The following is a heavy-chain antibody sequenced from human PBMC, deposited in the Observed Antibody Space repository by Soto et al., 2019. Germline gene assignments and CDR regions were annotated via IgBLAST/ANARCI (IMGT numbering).Heavy chain of an antibody. CDR2: IYYSGST. CDR1: GGSISSGGYY. Sequence: QVQLQESGPGLVKPSQTLSLTCTVSGGSISSGGYYWSWIRQHPGKGLEWIGYIYYSGSTYYNPSLKSRVTISVDTSKNQFSLKLSSVTAADTAVYYCARDGRYFDWLSKSYYYYYIDVWGKGTTVTVSS. CDR3: ARDGRYFDWLSKSYYYYYIDV. V-gene: IGHV4-31*03. J-gene: IGHJ6*03. D-gene: IGHD3-9*01.